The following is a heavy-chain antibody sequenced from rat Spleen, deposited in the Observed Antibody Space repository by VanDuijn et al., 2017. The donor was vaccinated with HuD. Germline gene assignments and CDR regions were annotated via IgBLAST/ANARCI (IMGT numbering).Heavy chain of an antibody. D-gene: IGHD1-12*03. V-gene: IGHV2-15*01. J-gene: IGHJ4*01. CDR3: ARDRGVTMMVPLMDA. CDR1: GFSLTSNS. Sequence: QVQLKESGPGLVQPSQTLSLTCTVSGFSLTSNSVSWVRQPPGKGLEWMGAIWSGGSTDYNSALKSRLSISRDTSKSQVFLKMNSLQTEDTATYYCARDRGVTMMVPLMDAWGQGTSVTVSS. CDR2: IWSGGST.